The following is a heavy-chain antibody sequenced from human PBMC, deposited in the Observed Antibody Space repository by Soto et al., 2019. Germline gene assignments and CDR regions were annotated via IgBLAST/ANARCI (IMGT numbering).Heavy chain of an antibody. D-gene: IGHD1-26*01. CDR2: TYDSGNT. V-gene: IGHV4-39*07. J-gene: IGHJ5*02. Sequence: SETLSLTCSVSGTSISSSDYFWAWIRQAPGKGLEWIATTYDSGNTYYSPSVMGRVTISVDTSKNQFSLRLTSMTAADTAVYYCARDMHAGFTHYFDPWGQGTLVTVSS. CDR1: GTSISSSDYF. CDR3: ARDMHAGFTHYFDP.